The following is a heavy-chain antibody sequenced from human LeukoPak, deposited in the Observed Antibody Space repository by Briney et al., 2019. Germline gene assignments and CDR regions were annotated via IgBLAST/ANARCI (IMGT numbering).Heavy chain of an antibody. Sequence: SETLSLTCTVSGGSISSSGYYWGWIRQPPGKGLEWIGSIYSSGSTYYNPSLKSRVTISVDTSKNQFSLKLSSVTAADTAVYYCATTTIRLGYWGQGTLVTVSS. CDR3: ATTTIRLGY. V-gene: IGHV4-39*07. CDR1: GGSISSSGYY. J-gene: IGHJ4*02. D-gene: IGHD1-26*01. CDR2: IYSSGST.